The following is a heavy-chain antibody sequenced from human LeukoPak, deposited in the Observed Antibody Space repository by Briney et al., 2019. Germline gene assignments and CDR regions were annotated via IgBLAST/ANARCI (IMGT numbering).Heavy chain of an antibody. CDR1: GFSFCSYT. Sequence: GGSLRLSCAASGFSFCSYTMNWVRQAPGKGLVWVSSISISSSYIYYADSVKGRFTISRDNAKNSLYLQMNSLRAEDTAVYYCAKDRRAGSYDYWGQGTLVTVSS. CDR2: ISISSSYI. D-gene: IGHD3-10*01. CDR3: AKDRRAGSYDY. V-gene: IGHV3-21*04. J-gene: IGHJ4*02.